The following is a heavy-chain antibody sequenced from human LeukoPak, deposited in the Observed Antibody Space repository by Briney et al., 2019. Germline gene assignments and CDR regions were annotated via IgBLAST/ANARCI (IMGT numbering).Heavy chain of an antibody. J-gene: IGHJ6*02. V-gene: IGHV4-61*08. CDR1: GGSISSGDYY. CDR3: ARHFTGPGTYTPYFGMDV. D-gene: IGHD3-3*02. CDR2: IYYSGST. Sequence: PSETLSLTCTVSGGSISSGDYYWSWIRQPPGKGLEWVGYIYYSGSTSYNPSLKSRVTISVDASKNQFSLKLSSVTAADTAVYYCARHFTGPGTYTPYFGMDVWGQGTTVTVSS.